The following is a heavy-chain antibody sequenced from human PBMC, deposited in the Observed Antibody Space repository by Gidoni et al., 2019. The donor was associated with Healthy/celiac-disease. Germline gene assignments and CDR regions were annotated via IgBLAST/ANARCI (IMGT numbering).Heavy chain of an antibody. Sequence: QVQLVQSGAEVKKPGSSVKVSCKASGGTFSSYAISWVRQAPGQGLEWMGGIIPIFGTANYAQKFQGRVTITADESTSTAYMELSSLRSEDTAVYYCARDSYTYYYDSSGYYRTAMMDYWGQGTLVTVSS. CDR3: ARDSYTYYYDSSGYYRTAMMDY. CDR1: GGTFSSYA. D-gene: IGHD3-22*01. V-gene: IGHV1-69*01. J-gene: IGHJ4*02. CDR2: IIPIFGTA.